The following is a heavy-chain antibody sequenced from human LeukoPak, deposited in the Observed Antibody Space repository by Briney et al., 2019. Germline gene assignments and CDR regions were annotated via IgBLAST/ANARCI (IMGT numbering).Heavy chain of an antibody. CDR3: ARAPPMVRGVIIRGAFDI. J-gene: IGHJ3*02. V-gene: IGHV3-48*04. D-gene: IGHD3-10*01. CDR1: GFTFSSYS. CDR2: ISSSSSTI. Sequence: PGGSLRLSCAASGFTFSSYSMNWVRQAPGKGLEWVSYISSSSSTIYYADSVKGRFTISRDNAKNSLYLQMNSLRAEDTAVYYCARAPPMVRGVIIRGAFDIWGQGTMVTVSS.